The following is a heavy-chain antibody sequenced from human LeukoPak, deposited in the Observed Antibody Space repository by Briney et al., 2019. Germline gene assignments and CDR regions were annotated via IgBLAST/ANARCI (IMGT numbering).Heavy chain of an antibody. V-gene: IGHV4-59*01. CDR3: ACLTTADAFDI. D-gene: IGHD3-22*01. J-gene: IGHJ3*02. CDR1: GVSINSYY. CDR2: IYDSGST. Sequence: PSETLSLTCTVSGVSINSYYWSWIRQPPGKGLVWIGYIYDSGSTNYNPSLKSRVTISVDTSKNQFSLKLSSVTAADTAVYYCACLTTADAFDIWGQGTMVTVSS.